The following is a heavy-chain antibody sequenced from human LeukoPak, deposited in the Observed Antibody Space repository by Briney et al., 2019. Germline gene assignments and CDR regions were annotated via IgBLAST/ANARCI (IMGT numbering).Heavy chain of an antibody. CDR2: INPNSGGT. D-gene: IGHD6-6*01. Sequence: ASVKVSCKASGYTFTGYYMHWVRQASGQGLEWMGWINPNSGGTNYAQKFQGRVTMTRDTSISTAYMELSRLRSDDTAVYYCARDRTAYSSSSPLGYWGQGTLVTVSS. V-gene: IGHV1-2*02. CDR3: ARDRTAYSSSSPLGY. CDR1: GYTFTGYY. J-gene: IGHJ4*02.